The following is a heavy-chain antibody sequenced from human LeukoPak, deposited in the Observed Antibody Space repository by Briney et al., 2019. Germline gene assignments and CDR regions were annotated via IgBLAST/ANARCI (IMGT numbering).Heavy chain of an antibody. CDR3: ARESSSPPSFDY. J-gene: IGHJ4*02. V-gene: IGHV1-2*02. D-gene: IGHD6-6*01. Sequence: ASVKVSCKASGYTFTSYDINWVRQATGQGLEWMGWINPNSGGTNYAQKFQGRVTMTRDTSISTAYMELSRLRSDDTAVYYCARESSSPPSFDYWGQGTLVTVSS. CDR1: GYTFTSYD. CDR2: INPNSGGT.